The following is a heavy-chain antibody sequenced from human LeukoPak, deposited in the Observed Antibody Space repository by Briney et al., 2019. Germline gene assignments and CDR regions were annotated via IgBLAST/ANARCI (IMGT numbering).Heavy chain of an antibody. V-gene: IGHV3-48*04. D-gene: IGHD3-10*01. CDR3: ARGPGGRGFDY. J-gene: IGHJ4*01. CDR1: GFTFTDYN. Sequence: GGSLRLSCAASGFTFTDYNMNWVRQATGKGLEWVSYISSGSDTIHYAESLKGRFTTSRDNRTNSLFLEMSSLRTEDTALYYCARGPGGRGFDYWGHGTLVTVSS. CDR2: ISSGSDTI.